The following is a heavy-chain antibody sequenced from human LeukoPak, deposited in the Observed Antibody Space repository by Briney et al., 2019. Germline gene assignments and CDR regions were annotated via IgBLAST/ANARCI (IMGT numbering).Heavy chain of an antibody. Sequence: GGSLRLSCAASGFIVSSNYMSWVRQAPGKGLEWVSVIYSGGSTYYADSVKGRFTISRDNSKNTLYLQMNSLRAEDTAVYYCATAGYSYGYGFFDYWGQGTLVTVSS. CDR1: GFIVSSNY. V-gene: IGHV3-53*01. D-gene: IGHD5-18*01. J-gene: IGHJ4*02. CDR2: IYSGGST. CDR3: ATAGYSYGYGFFDY.